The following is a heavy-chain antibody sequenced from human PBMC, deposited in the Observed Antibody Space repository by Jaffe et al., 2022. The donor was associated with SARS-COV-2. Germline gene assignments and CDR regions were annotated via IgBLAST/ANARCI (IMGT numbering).Heavy chain of an antibody. CDR2: IYYSGST. Sequence: QVQLQESGPGLVKPSETLSLTCTVSGGSISSYYWSWIRQPPGKGLEWIGYIYYSGSTNYNPSLKSRVTISVDTSKNQFSLKLSSVTAADTAVYYCASGSGSRMIRGAFDIWGQGTMVTVSS. V-gene: IGHV4-59*01. J-gene: IGHJ3*02. CDR3: ASGSGSRMIRGAFDI. CDR1: GGSISSYY. D-gene: IGHD1-26*01.